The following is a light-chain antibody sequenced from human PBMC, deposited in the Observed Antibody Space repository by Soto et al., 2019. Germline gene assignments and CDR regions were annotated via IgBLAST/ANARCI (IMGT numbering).Light chain of an antibody. J-gene: IGKJ1*01. CDR2: GAS. Sequence: EIVMTQSPATLSVSPGERATLSCRASQSVSSNLAWYQQKPGQAPRVLIYGASNRATGIPDRFSGSGSGTDFTLTISRLEPEDFAVYYCQQYGSSGTFGQGTKVDI. CDR3: QQYGSSGT. V-gene: IGKV3-20*01. CDR1: QSVSSN.